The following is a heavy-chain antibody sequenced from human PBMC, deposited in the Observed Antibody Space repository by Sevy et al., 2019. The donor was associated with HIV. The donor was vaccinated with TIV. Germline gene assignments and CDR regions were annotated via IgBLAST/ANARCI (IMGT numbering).Heavy chain of an antibody. D-gene: IGHD3-22*01. CDR1: GFTFSNYW. V-gene: IGHV3-74*01. J-gene: IGHJ4*02. Sequence: GGSLRLSCAGSGFTFSNYWMHWVRQAPGKGLVWVSRINSDGSSTSYADSVTGRFTISRDNAKNRLYLQMNSLRAEDTAVYYCARGPYYRDTNTYFFMDYWGQGTLVTVSS. CDR3: ARGPYYRDTNTYFFMDY. CDR2: INSDGSST.